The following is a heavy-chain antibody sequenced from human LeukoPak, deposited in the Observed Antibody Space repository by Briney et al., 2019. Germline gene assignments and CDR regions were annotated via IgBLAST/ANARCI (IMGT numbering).Heavy chain of an antibody. V-gene: IGHV4-34*01. CDR1: GGSFSGYY. CDR3: VRHDGRGGATMGAFDS. J-gene: IGHJ5*01. D-gene: IGHD5-12*01. CDR2: VYYGRTT. Sequence: SETLSLTCAVYGGSFSGYYWSWIRQSPGKGLEWIGSVYYGRTTYYNPSLDGRVTVSLDTSANQFSLQLNSVTAADTAVYYCVRHDGRGGATMGAFDSWGQGSLVTVSS.